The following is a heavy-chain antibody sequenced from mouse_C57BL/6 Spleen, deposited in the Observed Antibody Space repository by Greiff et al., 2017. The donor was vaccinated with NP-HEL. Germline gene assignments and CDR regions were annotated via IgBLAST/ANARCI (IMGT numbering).Heavy chain of an antibody. CDR1: GYSITSGYY. CDR3: ARDLYGYDLAMDY. J-gene: IGHJ4*01. CDR2: ISYDGSN. V-gene: IGHV3-6*01. Sequence: EVKLQESGPGLVKPSQSLSLTCSVTGYSITSGYYWNWIRQFPGNKLEWMGYISYDGSNNYNPSLKNRISITRDTSKNQFFLKLNSVTTEDTATYYCARDLYGYDLAMDYWGQGTSVTVSS. D-gene: IGHD2-2*01.